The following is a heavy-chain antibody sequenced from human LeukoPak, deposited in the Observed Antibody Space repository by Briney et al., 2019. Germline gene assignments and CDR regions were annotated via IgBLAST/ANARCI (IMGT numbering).Heavy chain of an antibody. CDR2: LNKDGSEI. Sequence: GVSLRLFCASSGFTYSNYCMRWVRHAPGKGLEWGAHLNKDGSEIFYVDSVKGRFTISRDNAKSSLSLQMNSLRVEDTAVYYCARDKVTYWGQGILVTVSS. V-gene: IGHV3-7*01. CDR3: ARDKVTY. J-gene: IGHJ4*02. CDR1: GFTYSNYC.